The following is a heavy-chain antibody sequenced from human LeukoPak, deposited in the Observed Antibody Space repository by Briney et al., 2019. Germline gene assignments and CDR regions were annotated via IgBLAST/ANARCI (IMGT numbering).Heavy chain of an antibody. CDR2: IWYDGSNK. J-gene: IGHJ4*02. Sequence: GGSLRLFCAASGFTFSSYGMHWVRQAPGKGLEWVAVIWYDGSNKYYADSVKGRFTISRDNSKNTLYLQMNSLRAEDTDVYYCAREAVATVTLVAGVDYWGQGTLVTVSS. CDR3: AREAVATVTLVAGVDY. CDR1: GFTFSSYG. V-gene: IGHV3-33*01. D-gene: IGHD4-11*01.